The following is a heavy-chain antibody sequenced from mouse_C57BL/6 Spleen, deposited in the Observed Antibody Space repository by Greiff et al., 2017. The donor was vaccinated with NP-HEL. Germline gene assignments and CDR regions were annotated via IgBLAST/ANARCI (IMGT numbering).Heavy chain of an antibody. J-gene: IGHJ2*01. CDR3: ARPLTAQATGYFDY. V-gene: IGHV1-64*01. CDR1: GYTFTSYW. CDR2: IHPNSGST. D-gene: IGHD3-2*02. Sequence: VQLQQPGAELVKPGASVKLSCKASGYTFTSYWMHWVKQRPGQGLEWIGMIHPNSGSTNYNEKFKSKATLTVDKSSSTAYMQLSSLTSEDSAVYYCARPLTAQATGYFDYWGKGTTLTVSS.